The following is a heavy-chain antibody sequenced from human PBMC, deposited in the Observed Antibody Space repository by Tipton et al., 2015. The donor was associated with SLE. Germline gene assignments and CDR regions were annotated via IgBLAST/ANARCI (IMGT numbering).Heavy chain of an antibody. CDR3: AREGFNRDGYLDY. J-gene: IGHJ4*02. CDR2: ISSSSSYI. CDR1: GFTFSSYS. D-gene: IGHD5-24*01. V-gene: IGHV3-21*01. Sequence: SLRLSCAASGFTFSSYSMNWVRQAPGKGLEWVSSISSSSSYIYYADSVKGRFTISRDNAKNSLYLQMNSLRAEDTAVYYCAREGFNRDGYLDYWGQGTLVTVSS.